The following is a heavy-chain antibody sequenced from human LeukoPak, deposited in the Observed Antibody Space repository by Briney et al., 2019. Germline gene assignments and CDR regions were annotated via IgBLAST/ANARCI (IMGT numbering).Heavy chain of an antibody. Sequence: GGSLRLSCAASGFTFSSYAMHWVRQAPGKGLEYVSAISSNGGSTYYANSVKGRFTISRDNSKNTLYLQMGSLRAEDMAVYYCARGDLVVPAATTFDYWGQGTLVTVSS. J-gene: IGHJ4*02. CDR3: ARGDLVVPAATTFDY. V-gene: IGHV3-64*01. D-gene: IGHD2-2*01. CDR1: GFTFSSYA. CDR2: ISSNGGST.